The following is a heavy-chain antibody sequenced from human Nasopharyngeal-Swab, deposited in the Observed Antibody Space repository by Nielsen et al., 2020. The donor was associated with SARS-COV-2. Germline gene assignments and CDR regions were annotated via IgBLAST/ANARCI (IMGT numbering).Heavy chain of an antibody. J-gene: IGHJ6*02. V-gene: IGHV4-31*03. CDR2: IYYSGST. CDR3: AREALKELLWFGESSSYYGMDV. D-gene: IGHD3-10*01. Sequence: SEPLSLTCTVSGGSISSGGYYWSWIRQHPGKGLEWIVYIYYSGSTSYNPSLKSRVTISVDTSKNQFSLKLSSVTAADTAVYYCAREALKELLWFGESSSYYGMDVWGQGTTVTVSS. CDR1: GGSISSGGYY.